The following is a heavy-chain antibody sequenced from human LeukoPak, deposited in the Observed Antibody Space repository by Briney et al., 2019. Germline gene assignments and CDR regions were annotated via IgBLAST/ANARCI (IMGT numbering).Heavy chain of an antibody. Sequence: SETLSLTCTVSGGSISSSSYYWGWIRQPRGKGLEWIGSIYYSGSTYYNPSLKSRVTISVDTSKNQFSLKLSSVTAADTAVYYCARLSAITAMVDYWGQGTLVTVSS. CDR2: IYYSGST. J-gene: IGHJ4*02. V-gene: IGHV4-39*01. CDR1: GGSISSSSYY. CDR3: ARLSAITAMVDY. D-gene: IGHD5-18*01.